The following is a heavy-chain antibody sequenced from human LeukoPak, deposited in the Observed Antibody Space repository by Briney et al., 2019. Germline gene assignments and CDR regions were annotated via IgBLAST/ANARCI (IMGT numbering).Heavy chain of an antibody. CDR1: GVSISSGSNY. V-gene: IGHV4-39*07. Sequence: PSETLSLTCSVSGVSISSGSNYWGWIRQPPGKTLEWMGSIYSRGNSYYNPSLKSRVTISVDTSKNQFSLKLSSVTAADTAVYYCARDLPEDDFWSGYYVPRFDPWGQGTLVTVSS. J-gene: IGHJ5*02. CDR3: ARDLPEDDFWSGYYVPRFDP. CDR2: IYSRGNS. D-gene: IGHD3-3*01.